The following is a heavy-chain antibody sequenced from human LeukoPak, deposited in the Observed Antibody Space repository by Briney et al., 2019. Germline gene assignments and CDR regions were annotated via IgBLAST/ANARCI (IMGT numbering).Heavy chain of an antibody. Sequence: GASVKVSCKASGYTFTSYGIRWVRQAPGQGLEWMGWISAYNGNTNYAQKLQGRVTMTTDTSTSTAYMELRSLRSDDTAVYYCARYKAVAGTGWFDPWGQGTLVTVSS. D-gene: IGHD6-19*01. V-gene: IGHV1-18*01. CDR1: GYTFTSYG. J-gene: IGHJ5*02. CDR2: ISAYNGNT. CDR3: ARYKAVAGTGWFDP.